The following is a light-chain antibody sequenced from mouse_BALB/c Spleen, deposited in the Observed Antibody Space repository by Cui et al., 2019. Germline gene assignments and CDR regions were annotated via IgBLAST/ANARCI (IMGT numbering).Light chain of an antibody. V-gene: IGKV8-19*01. J-gene: IGKJ4*01. CDR3: QNDYSYPFT. CDR2: WAS. Sequence: DMVRTPSPCYLTVTAAEAATMRFKSSQGLLNSGNQKNDLTWYQQKPGQPPKLLIYWASTRESGVPGRFTGSGSGTDFTLTISSVQAEDLAVYYCQNDYSYPFTFGSGTKLEIK. CDR1: QGLLNSGNQKND.